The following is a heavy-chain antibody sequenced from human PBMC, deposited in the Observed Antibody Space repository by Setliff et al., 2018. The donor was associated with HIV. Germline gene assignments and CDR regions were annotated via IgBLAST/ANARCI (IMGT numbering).Heavy chain of an antibody. CDR3: ASDTYDSRGYFFGY. CDR1: GGSFSSSSYY. V-gene: IGHV4-39*07. J-gene: IGHJ4*02. CDR2: IHYSGST. D-gene: IGHD3-22*01. Sequence: PSETLSLTCTVSGGSFSSSSYYWGWIRQPPGKGLEWIGNIHYSGSTYYNPPLKSRVTISKDTSKNQFSLHLSSVTAADTAVYYCASDTYDSRGYFFGYWGQGTLVTV.